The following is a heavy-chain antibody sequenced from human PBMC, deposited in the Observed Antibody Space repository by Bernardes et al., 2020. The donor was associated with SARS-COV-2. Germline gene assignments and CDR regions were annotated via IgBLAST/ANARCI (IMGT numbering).Heavy chain of an antibody. CDR1: GFIFTTYS. CDR3: ARGWRENSFDY. D-gene: IGHD2-15*01. J-gene: IGHJ4*02. CDR2: ISSGGDTI. V-gene: IGHV3-48*01. Sequence: GWSLRRSCVGSGFIFTTYSMSWVRQAPGKGLEWLLFISSGGDTIHDADSVRGRFTVSRDDAKNSVYLQMNSLRAEDTAVYYCARGWRENSFDYWGQGALVTVSS.